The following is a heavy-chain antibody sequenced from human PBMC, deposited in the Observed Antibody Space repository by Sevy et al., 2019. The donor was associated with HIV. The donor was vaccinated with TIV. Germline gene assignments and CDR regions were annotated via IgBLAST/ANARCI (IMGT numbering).Heavy chain of an antibody. CDR3: VRGPEWELTSFLSH. D-gene: IGHD1-26*01. CDR2: ISSNGDNA. V-gene: IGHV3-30-3*01. J-gene: IGHJ4*02. CDR1: GFTFRTYA. Sequence: GGSLRLSCAASGFTFRTYAFHWVRQAPGRGQEWVGLISSNGDNAFYANSVRGRFTISRDNSMSTLYLEMNNLTPDDTAVYYCVRGPEWELTSFLSHWGQGTLVTVSS.